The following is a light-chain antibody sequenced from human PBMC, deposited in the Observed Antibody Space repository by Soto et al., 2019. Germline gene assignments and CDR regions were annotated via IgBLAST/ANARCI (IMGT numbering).Light chain of an antibody. J-gene: IGLJ1*01. CDR1: SSNIGSNS. CDR3: AAWDDSLNGREV. V-gene: IGLV1-44*01. Sequence: QSALTQPPSASGTPGQRVTISCSGSSSNIGSNSVNWYQQLPGAAPKLLIYSSNQRPSGVPDRFSGSKSGTSASLAISGLQSEDEADYYCAAWDDSLNGREVFGTGTKVTVL. CDR2: SSN.